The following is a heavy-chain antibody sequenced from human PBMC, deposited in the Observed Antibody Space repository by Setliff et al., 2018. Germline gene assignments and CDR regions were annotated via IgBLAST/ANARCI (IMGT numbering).Heavy chain of an antibody. J-gene: IGHJ4*02. CDR1: GYSISSGYN. Sequence: PSETLSLTCAVSGYSISSGYNWGWIRQPPGKGLERIASIYYRGSTSYNSSLKSRVSISVDTSKNQFSLNLNSVTAADTAVYYCATLTGDRGVDYWGQGRLVTVSS. CDR3: ATLTGDRGVDY. D-gene: IGHD7-27*01. CDR2: IYYRGST. V-gene: IGHV4-38-2*01.